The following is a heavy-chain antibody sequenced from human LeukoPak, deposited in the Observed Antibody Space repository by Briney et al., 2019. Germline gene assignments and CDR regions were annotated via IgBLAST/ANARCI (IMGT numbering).Heavy chain of an antibody. D-gene: IGHD3-16*01. CDR3: AKDRLWEYGGNALGVNWFDT. Sequence: PGGSLRLSSAASGFTFSSYAMGWVRQAPGKGLEWVSAISGSGGSTYYADSVKGRFTISRDNSKNTLYLQINRLRAEDTAVYYCAKDRLWEYGGNALGVNWFDTWGQGTLVTVSS. V-gene: IGHV3-23*01. CDR1: GFTFSSYA. J-gene: IGHJ5*02. CDR2: ISGSGGST.